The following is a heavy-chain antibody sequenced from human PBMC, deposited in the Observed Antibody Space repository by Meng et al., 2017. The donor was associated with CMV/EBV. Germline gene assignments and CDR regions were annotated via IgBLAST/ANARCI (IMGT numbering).Heavy chain of an antibody. CDR3: ARARFLEWFGHYYYYGMDV. Sequence: LRLSCTVSGGSISSGGYYWSWIRQHPGKGLEWIGYIYYSGSTYYNPSLKSRVTISVDTSKNQLSLKLSSVTAADTAVYYCARARFLEWFGHYYYYGMDVWGQGTTVTVSS. D-gene: IGHD3-3*01. J-gene: IGHJ6*02. V-gene: IGHV4-31*03. CDR2: IYYSGST. CDR1: GGSISSGGYY.